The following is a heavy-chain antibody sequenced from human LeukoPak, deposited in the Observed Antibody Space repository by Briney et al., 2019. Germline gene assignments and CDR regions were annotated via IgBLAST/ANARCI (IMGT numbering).Heavy chain of an antibody. CDR1: GYSFPSYW. D-gene: IGHD1-26*01. V-gene: IGHV5-51*01. CDR2: VYPAEYDT. J-gene: IGHJ4*02. CDR3: VRGPTTFAFDY. Sequence: GESLKISCEGSGYSFPSYWIGWVRQMPGKGLEWRGFVYPAEYDTRYSPSFQAQVTISADKSISTGYLQWSSLKASDTAMYYCVRGPTTFAFDYWGQGTLVTASS.